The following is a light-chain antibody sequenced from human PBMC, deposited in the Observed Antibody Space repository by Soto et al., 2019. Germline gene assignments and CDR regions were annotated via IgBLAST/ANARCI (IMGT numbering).Light chain of an antibody. Sequence: QSVLTQPPSASGTPGRRVAIFCSGSSSNIGSDYVNWYQHLPGTAPKLLIYRNNQRPSGVPDRFSGSKSGTSASLAISGLRSEDEADYYCAAWDDSLSGYVFGTGTKVTVL. CDR3: AAWDDSLSGYV. CDR2: RNN. J-gene: IGLJ1*01. CDR1: SSNIGSDY. V-gene: IGLV1-47*01.